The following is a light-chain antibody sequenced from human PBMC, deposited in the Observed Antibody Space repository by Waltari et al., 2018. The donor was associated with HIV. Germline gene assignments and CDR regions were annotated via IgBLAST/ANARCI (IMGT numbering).Light chain of an antibody. Sequence: SYELTLPPFLSVSPGQTSSITCSAVKLGDKYACWYQQNPGQSPVLVIYQDSKRPSGIPERFSGSNSGNTATLTISGTQAMDEADYYCQAWDSSTGLYVFGTGTKVTVL. J-gene: IGLJ1*01. CDR2: QDS. V-gene: IGLV3-1*01. CDR1: KLGDKY. CDR3: QAWDSSTGLYV.